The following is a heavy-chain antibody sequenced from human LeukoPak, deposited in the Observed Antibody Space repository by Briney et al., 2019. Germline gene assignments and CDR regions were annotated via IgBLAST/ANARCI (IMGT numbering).Heavy chain of an antibody. V-gene: IGHV5-51*01. J-gene: IGHJ4*02. Sequence: GESLKISCKGSGYSFTSYWIGWVRQMPGKGLEWMGIIYPGDSDTRYSPSFQGQVTISADKSISTAYLQWSSLKASDTAMYYCAGSYDSSGYAFHFDFWGQGTLVTVSP. D-gene: IGHD3-22*01. CDR3: AGSYDSSGYAFHFDF. CDR1: GYSFTSYW. CDR2: IYPGDSDT.